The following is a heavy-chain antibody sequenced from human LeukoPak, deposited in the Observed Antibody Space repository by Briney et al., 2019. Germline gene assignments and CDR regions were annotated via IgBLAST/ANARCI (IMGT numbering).Heavy chain of an antibody. J-gene: IGHJ4*02. Sequence: GGSLRLSCAASGFTFRSYWMSWVRQAPGKGLEGVANIKPDGREKYYVASVKGGFTISRDNAKTSLYLQMDTLSAEDTAVYYCARPSHYCSGGSCYSVDYWGQGTRVTVSS. D-gene: IGHD2-15*01. CDR3: ARPSHYCSGGSCYSVDY. V-gene: IGHV3-7*01. CDR2: IKPDGREK. CDR1: GFTFRSYW.